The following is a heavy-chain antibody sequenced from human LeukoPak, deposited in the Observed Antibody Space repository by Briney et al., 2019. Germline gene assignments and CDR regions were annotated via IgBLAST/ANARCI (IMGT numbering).Heavy chain of an antibody. D-gene: IGHD3-22*01. Sequence: SVKVSCTASGGTFSSYAISWVRQAPGQGLEWMGGIIPIFGTANYAQKFQGRVTITADESTSTAYMEPSSLRSEDTAVYYCARVHYYDSSGYYRDYYYYGMDVWGQGTTVTVSS. CDR1: GGTFSSYA. CDR2: IIPIFGTA. V-gene: IGHV1-69*13. CDR3: ARVHYYDSSGYYRDYYYYGMDV. J-gene: IGHJ6*02.